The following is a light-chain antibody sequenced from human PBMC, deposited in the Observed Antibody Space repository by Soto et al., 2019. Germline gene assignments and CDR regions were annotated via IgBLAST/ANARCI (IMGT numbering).Light chain of an antibody. CDR2: AAS. V-gene: IGKV1-39*01. CDR3: QQSYSVPIT. CDR1: ESISSH. J-gene: IGKJ5*01. Sequence: DIQMTQSPSSLSASVGDRVTITCRASESISSHLNWYQHKSGRAPQLLIHAASTLQTGVPSRFSGSGSGTDFTLTVSSLQPEDFATYYCQQSYSVPITFGQGTRLEIK.